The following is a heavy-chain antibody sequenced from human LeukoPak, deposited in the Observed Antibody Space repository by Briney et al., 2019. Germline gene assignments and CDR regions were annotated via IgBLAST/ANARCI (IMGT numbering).Heavy chain of an antibody. Sequence: AGGSLRLSCAASGFTFSNYNMNWVRQAPGKGLEWVGRIKSKTDGGTTDYAAPVKGRFTISRDDSKNTLYLQMNSLKTEDTAVYYCTTDPDGYYDSSGYYFDYWGQGTLVTVSS. CDR1: GFTFSNYN. CDR2: IKSKTDGGTT. CDR3: TTDPDGYYDSSGYYFDY. V-gene: IGHV3-15*01. D-gene: IGHD3-22*01. J-gene: IGHJ4*02.